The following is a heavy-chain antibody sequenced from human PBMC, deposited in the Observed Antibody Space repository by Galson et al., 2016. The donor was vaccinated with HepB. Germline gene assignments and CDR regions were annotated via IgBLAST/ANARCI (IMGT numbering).Heavy chain of an antibody. CDR3: AHRPGATRNGGAFNI. V-gene: IGHV2-5*02. CDR2: IYWDGDK. CDR1: GFSLDTTGVG. J-gene: IGHJ3*02. D-gene: IGHD6-25*01. Sequence: PALVKPTQTLTLTCTFSGFSLDTTGVGVDWIRQPPGKALEWLALIYWDGDKRYSPSLKSRLVITKDTSRNQVVPTMTDMDPVDTATYYCAHRPGATRNGGAFNILGQGTMVVVSS.